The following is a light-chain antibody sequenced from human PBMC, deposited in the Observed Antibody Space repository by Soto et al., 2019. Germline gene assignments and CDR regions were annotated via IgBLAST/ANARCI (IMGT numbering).Light chain of an antibody. CDR3: QQRSNWPPIT. CDR1: QSASGY. J-gene: IGKJ5*01. Sequence: EIVLPQSPGTLSLSPGARATLSCRASQSASGYLAWYQQKPGQAPRLLIYDGSHRAAGIPSRFSGSGSGTDFTLTISSLEPEDFAVYYCQQRSNWPPITFGQGTRLEIK. V-gene: IGKV3-11*01. CDR2: DGS.